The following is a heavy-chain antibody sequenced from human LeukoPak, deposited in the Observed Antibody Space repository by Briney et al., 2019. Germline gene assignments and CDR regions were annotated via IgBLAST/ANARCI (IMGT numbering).Heavy chain of an antibody. J-gene: IGHJ6*03. CDR2: IYYSGST. Sequence: SETLSLTRTVSGGSISSYYWSWIRQPPGKGLEWIGYIYYSGSTNYNPSLKSRVTISVDTSKNQFSLKLSSVTAADTAVYYCARASARGYSYGYYYMDVWGKGTTVTVSS. V-gene: IGHV4-59*01. D-gene: IGHD5-18*01. CDR1: GGSISSYY. CDR3: ARASARGYSYGYYYMDV.